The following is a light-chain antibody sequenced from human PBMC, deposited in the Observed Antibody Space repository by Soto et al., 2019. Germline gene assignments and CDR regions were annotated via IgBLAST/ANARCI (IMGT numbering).Light chain of an antibody. CDR2: DAA. J-gene: IGKJ4*01. CDR3: QQYNSYSKLT. CDR1: QSISSW. V-gene: IGKV1-5*01. Sequence: DIQMTQSPSTLSASVGDRVTITCRASQSISSWLAWYQQKPGKAPKLLIYDAASFESGVPSRFSRSASGTEFPLTISSLQPDAFATYYCQQYNSYSKLTFGGGTKVQIK.